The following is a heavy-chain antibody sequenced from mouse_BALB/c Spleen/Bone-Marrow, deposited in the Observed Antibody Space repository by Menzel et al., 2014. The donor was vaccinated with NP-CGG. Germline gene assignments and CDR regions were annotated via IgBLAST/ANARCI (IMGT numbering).Heavy chain of an antibody. Sequence: EVMLVESGGGLVKPGGSLKLSCAASGLTFSSYTMSWVRQTPEKRLEWVATTSSGASYTYYPDSVKGRFTISRDNAKSTLYLQMSSLKSEDTAMYYCTRDDYDGAWFAYWGQGTLVTVSA. CDR2: TSSGASYT. D-gene: IGHD2-4*01. V-gene: IGHV5-6-4*01. CDR1: GLTFSSYT. CDR3: TRDDYDGAWFAY. J-gene: IGHJ3*01.